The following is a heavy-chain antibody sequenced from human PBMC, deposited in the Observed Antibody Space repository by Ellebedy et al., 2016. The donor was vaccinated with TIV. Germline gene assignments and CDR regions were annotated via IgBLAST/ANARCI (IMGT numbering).Heavy chain of an antibody. V-gene: IGHV3-21*04. CDR2: ISSSSSYI. CDR1: GFTFSSYS. D-gene: IGHD1-7*01. J-gene: IGHJ4*02. Sequence: GGSLRLXXAASGFTFSSYSMNWVRQAPGKGLEWVSSISSSSSYIYYADSVKGRFTISRDNSKNTLYLQMNSLRAEDTAVYYCARVLAPGTLDYWGQGTLVTVSS. CDR3: ARVLAPGTLDY.